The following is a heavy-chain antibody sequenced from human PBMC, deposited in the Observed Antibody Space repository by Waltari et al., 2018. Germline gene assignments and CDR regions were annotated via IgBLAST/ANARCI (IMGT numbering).Heavy chain of an antibody. V-gene: IGHV1-24*01. D-gene: IGHD3-22*01. J-gene: IGHJ3*02. CDR1: GYTLTELS. CDR3: ATPASYYYDRVNPAPFDI. Sequence: QVQLVQSGAEVKKPGASVKVSCKVSGYTLTELSMHWVRQAPGKGLEWMGGFEPEDGETIYAQKCQGRVTMTEDTSTDTAYMELSSLRSEDTAVYYCATPASYYYDRVNPAPFDIWGQGTMVTVSS. CDR2: FEPEDGET.